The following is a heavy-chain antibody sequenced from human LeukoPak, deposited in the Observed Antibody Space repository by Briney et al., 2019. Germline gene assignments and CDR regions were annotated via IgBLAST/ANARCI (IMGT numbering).Heavy chain of an antibody. D-gene: IGHD3-3*01. Sequence: GGSLRLSCAASGFTFSSYSMNWVRQAPGKGLEWVSSISSSSSYIYYADSVKGRFTISRDNAKNSLYLQMNSLRAEDTAVYYCARPYHDFWSGYRAYYYMDVWGKGTTVTVSS. V-gene: IGHV3-21*01. CDR3: ARPYHDFWSGYRAYYYMDV. J-gene: IGHJ6*03. CDR2: ISSSSSYI. CDR1: GFTFSSYS.